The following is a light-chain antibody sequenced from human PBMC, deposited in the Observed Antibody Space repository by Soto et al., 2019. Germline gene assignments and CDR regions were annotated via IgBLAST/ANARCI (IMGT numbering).Light chain of an antibody. Sequence: EIVMTQSPATLSVSPGERVTLSCRASQSFSSNLAWYQHKPGQAPRLLIYGASTTATDVPPRFSGSGSGTEFTLTISNLQSEDFAVYYCQQYNDWPRTFGQGHDWRL. CDR2: GAS. J-gene: IGKJ5*01. CDR1: QSFSSN. CDR3: QQYNDWPRT. V-gene: IGKV3-15*01.